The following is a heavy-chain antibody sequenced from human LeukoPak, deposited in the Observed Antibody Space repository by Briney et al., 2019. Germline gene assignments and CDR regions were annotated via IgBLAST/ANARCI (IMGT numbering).Heavy chain of an antibody. CDR2: ITGSDDST. J-gene: IGHJ4*02. CDR3: AKGPQLYSGYHPDY. CDR1: GFTFSNNA. Sequence: QPGGSLRLSCAAPGFTFSNNAMTWVRQAPGEGLEWVSTITGSDDSTYYADSVKGRFTISRDYSKNTVFLQLNNLRAEDTAMYYCAKGPQLYSGYHPDYWGQGTLVTVSS. D-gene: IGHD3-22*01. V-gene: IGHV3-23*01.